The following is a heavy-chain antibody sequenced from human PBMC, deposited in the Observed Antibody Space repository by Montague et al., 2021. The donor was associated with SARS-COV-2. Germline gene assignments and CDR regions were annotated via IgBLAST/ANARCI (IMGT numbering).Heavy chain of an antibody. CDR3: ARGLGTPYYCSGSSCYSSDWFDP. D-gene: IGHD2-15*01. J-gene: IGHJ5*02. V-gene: IGHV4-30-2*01. CDR2: IYHSGST. CDR1: GGSISSGGYS. Sequence: TLSLTCAVSGGSISSGGYSWSWIRQPPGKGLEWIGYIYHSGSTYYNPSLKSRVTISVDRSKNQFSLKLSSVTAADTAVYYCARGLGTPYYCSGSSCYSSDWFDPWGQGTLVTVSS.